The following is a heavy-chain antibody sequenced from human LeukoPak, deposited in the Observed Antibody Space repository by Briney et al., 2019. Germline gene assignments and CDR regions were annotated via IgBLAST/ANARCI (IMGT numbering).Heavy chain of an antibody. CDR2: IYTDGSYT. CDR1: GFVFSSYW. CDR3: TRGDDESLDH. Sequence: GGSLRLSCAASGFVFSSYWMHWVRQVPGRGLVWVSRIYTDGSYTNYADSVKGRFTISRDNAKNTLSLHMNSLRAEDMGVYYCTRGDDESLDHWGQGTLVTVSS. D-gene: IGHD3-16*01. V-gene: IGHV3-74*01. J-gene: IGHJ4*02.